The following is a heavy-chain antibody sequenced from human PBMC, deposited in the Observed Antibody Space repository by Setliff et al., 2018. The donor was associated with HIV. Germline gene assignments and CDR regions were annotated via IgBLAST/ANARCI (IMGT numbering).Heavy chain of an antibody. D-gene: IGHD6-6*01. J-gene: IGHJ1*01. Sequence: ASVKVSCKASGYTFTSYYMHWVRQAPGQGLEWMGIINPSSGSTTYAQKFQGRVTMTRDTSTSTVYMELSSLRSEDTAVYYCARDPAPASSASYYQHWGQGTPVTVSS. V-gene: IGHV1-46*01. CDR3: ARDPAPASSASYYQH. CDR2: INPSSGST. CDR1: GYTFTSYY.